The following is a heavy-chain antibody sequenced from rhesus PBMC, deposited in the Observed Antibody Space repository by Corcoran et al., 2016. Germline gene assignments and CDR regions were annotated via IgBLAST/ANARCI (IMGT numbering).Heavy chain of an antibody. V-gene: IGHV4-122*02. CDR2: ITYRGSN. J-gene: IGHJ4*01. D-gene: IGHD6-13*01. CDR3: AASIAPGEPDY. CDR1: GCSLRSGYYS. Sequence: QVQLQESGPGLVKPSATLSLTCAVSGCSLRSGYYSWSWLRPPPGKGLEWIGYITYRGSNSYNPSLKSRVTISRDTSKNQFSLKLTSVTAADTAVYYCAASIAPGEPDYWGQGVLVTVSS.